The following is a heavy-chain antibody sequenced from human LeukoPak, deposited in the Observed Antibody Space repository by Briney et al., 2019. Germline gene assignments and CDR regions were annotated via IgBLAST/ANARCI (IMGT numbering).Heavy chain of an antibody. Sequence: GGSLRLSCAASGFTFSSYGMHWVRQAPGKGLEWVAFMRYDGSNKYYADSVKGRFTISRDNSKNTLYLQMNSLRAEDTAVYYCAKDSLRWELLGYYFDYWGQGTLVTVSS. CDR2: MRYDGSNK. D-gene: IGHD2-15*01. V-gene: IGHV3-30*02. CDR3: AKDSLRWELLGYYFDY. J-gene: IGHJ4*02. CDR1: GFTFSSYG.